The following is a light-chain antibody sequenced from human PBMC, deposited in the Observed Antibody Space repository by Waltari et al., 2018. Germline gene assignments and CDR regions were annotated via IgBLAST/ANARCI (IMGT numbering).Light chain of an antibody. V-gene: IGLV8-61*01. CDR2: STN. Sequence: QTVVTQEPSVSVSPGGTVTLTCALSSGSVSTSLYTSWYQQTPGQAPRTLIYSTNTRLFGVPNRFSGSILGNKAALTIAGAQADDEADYYCVLYMDSGVWVFGGGTKLTVL. J-gene: IGLJ3*02. CDR3: VLYMDSGVWV. CDR1: SGSVSTSLY.